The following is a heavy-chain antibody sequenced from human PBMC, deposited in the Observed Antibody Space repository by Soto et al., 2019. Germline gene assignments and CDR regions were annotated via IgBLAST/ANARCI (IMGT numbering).Heavy chain of an antibody. J-gene: IGHJ6*02. Sequence: GASVKVSCKASGYTFTSYDINWVRQATGQGLERIGWMNPNSGNTSYAQKFQGRVTMTRNTSISTAYMELSSLRSEDTAVYYCAADPYSNYPPEYYGMDVWGQGTTVTVSS. CDR3: AADPYSNYPPEYYGMDV. CDR2: MNPNSGNT. D-gene: IGHD4-4*01. CDR1: GYTFTSYD. V-gene: IGHV1-8*01.